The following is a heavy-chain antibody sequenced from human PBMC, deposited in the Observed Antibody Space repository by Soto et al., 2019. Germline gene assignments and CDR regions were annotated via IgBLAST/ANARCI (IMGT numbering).Heavy chain of an antibody. CDR2: ISNSGAST. CDR1: GFTFSSYA. J-gene: IGHJ4*02. D-gene: IGHD1-26*01. Sequence: EVQLLESGGGLVQPGGSLRLSCTTSGFTFSSYAMSWVRQAPGKGLEWVSGISNSGASTYYADSVKGRFTISRDNSKNTLSLQMNSQRAEDTAIYYCAKFRQYYTTFDYWGQGNLVTVSS. V-gene: IGHV3-23*01. CDR3: AKFRQYYTTFDY.